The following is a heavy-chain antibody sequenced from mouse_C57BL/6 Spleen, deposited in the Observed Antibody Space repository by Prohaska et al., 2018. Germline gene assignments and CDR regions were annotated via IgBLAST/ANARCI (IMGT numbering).Heavy chain of an antibody. J-gene: IGHJ3*01. Sequence: LSLSCSASGFTFTDYYMSWVRQPPGKALEWLGFIRNKANGYTTEYSASVKGRFTISRDNSQSILYLQMNALRAEDSATYYCARSLDSSGYRGFAYWGQGTLVTVSA. V-gene: IGHV7-3*01. CDR3: ARSLDSSGYRGFAY. D-gene: IGHD3-2*02. CDR2: IRNKANGYTT. CDR1: GFTFTDYY.